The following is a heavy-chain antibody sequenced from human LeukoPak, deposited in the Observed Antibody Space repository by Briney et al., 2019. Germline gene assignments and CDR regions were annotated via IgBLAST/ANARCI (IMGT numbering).Heavy chain of an antibody. J-gene: IGHJ4*02. CDR2: IYYSVST. CDR1: GDSLSSGIYY. CDR3: ARSSGYNFDY. Sequence: SQTLSLTPIDPGDSLSSGIYYSRWIRLHPGNSKEWDGYIYYSVSTYNNPPLKSRLTISLDTSKNQFSLQLTSVTAEDTGVYYCARSSGYNFDYWGQGTLVTVSS. D-gene: IGHD6-19*01. V-gene: IGHV4-31*03.